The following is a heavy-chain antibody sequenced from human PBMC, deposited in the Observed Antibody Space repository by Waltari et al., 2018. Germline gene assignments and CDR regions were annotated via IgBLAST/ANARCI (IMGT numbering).Heavy chain of an antibody. Sequence: QVQLQESGPGLVKPSETLSLTCTVSGGSISSYYWSWIRQPPGKGREWIGYIYYSGSTNHNPSLKSRVTISVDTSKNQFSLKLSSVTAADTAVYYCARDQEYYGSGSYYKTHYMDVWGKGTTVTVSS. CDR3: ARDQEYYGSGSYYKTHYMDV. CDR2: IYYSGST. D-gene: IGHD3-10*01. CDR1: GGSISSYY. J-gene: IGHJ6*03. V-gene: IGHV4-59*01.